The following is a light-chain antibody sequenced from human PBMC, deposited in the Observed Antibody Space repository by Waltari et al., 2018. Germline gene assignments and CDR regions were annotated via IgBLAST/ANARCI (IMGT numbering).Light chain of an antibody. V-gene: IGKV1-39*01. J-gene: IGKJ1*01. Sequence: DIQMTQSPSSLSASVGDSVTIACRASQRISSYLNWYQQKPGQAPKLLIYVASSLESGVPSRFSGSGFGTDFTLTINSLQPEDFAVYYCQQTYSNFRTFGQGTKVDVK. CDR3: QQTYSNFRT. CDR1: QRISSY. CDR2: VAS.